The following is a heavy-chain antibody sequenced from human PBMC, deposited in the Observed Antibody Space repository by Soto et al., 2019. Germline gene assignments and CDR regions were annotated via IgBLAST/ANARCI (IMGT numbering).Heavy chain of an antibody. CDR3: AREGYSSSWYEFSGSYYFDY. CDR2: INSDGSST. CDR1: GFTFSSYW. V-gene: IGHV3-74*01. D-gene: IGHD6-13*01. Sequence: LSLTCAASGFTFSSYWMHWVRQAPGKGLVWVSRINSDGSSTSYADSVKGRFTISRDNAKNTLYLQMNSLRAEDTAVYYCAREGYSSSWYEFSGSYYFDYWGQGTLVTVSS. J-gene: IGHJ4*02.